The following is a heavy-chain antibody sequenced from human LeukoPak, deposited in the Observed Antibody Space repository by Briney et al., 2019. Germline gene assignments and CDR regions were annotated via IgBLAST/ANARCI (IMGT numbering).Heavy chain of an antibody. V-gene: IGHV3-49*03. CDR3: TRDKYDFWSGYYCY. CDR1: GFTFGDYA. J-gene: IGHJ4*02. D-gene: IGHD3-3*01. CDR2: IRSKAYGGTT. Sequence: GGSLRLSCTASGFTFGDYAMSWFRQAPGKGLEWVGFIRSKAYGGTTEYAASVKGRFTISRDDSKSIAYLQMNSLKTEDTAVCYCTRDKYDFWSGYYCYWGQGTLATVSS.